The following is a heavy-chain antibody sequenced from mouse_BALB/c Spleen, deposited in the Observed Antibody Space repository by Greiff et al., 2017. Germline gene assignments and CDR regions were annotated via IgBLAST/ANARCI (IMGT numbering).Heavy chain of an antibody. CDR1: GFTFSSYG. CDR2: ISSGGSYT. D-gene: IGHD2-5*01. J-gene: IGHJ4*01. V-gene: IGHV5-6*01. CDR3: ARDSNGHFYAMDY. Sequence: VQLKESGGDLVKPGGSLTLSCAASGFTFSSYGMSWVRQTPDKRLEWVATISSGGSYTYYPDSVKGRFTISRDNDKNTLYLQMSSLRSEDTAMYYCARDSNGHFYAMDYWGQGTSVTVSS.